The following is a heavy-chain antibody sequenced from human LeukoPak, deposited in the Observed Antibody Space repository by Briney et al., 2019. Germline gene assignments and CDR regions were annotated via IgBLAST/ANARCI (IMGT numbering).Heavy chain of an antibody. CDR3: AKDPRDCSSTSCYTAAAGFDY. D-gene: IGHD2-2*02. CDR1: GFTLSSYG. V-gene: IGHV3-30*02. CDR2: IRYGGTNK. Sequence: GGSLRLSCAASGFTLSSYGMHWVRQAPGKGLEWVAFIRYGGTNKYYADSVKGRFTISRDNSRNNLYLQMSSLRAEDTAVYYCAKDPRDCSSTSCYTAAAGFDYWGQGTLVTVSS. J-gene: IGHJ4*02.